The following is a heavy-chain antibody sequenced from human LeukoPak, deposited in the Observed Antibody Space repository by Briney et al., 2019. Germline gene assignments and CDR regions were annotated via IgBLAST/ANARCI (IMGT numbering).Heavy chain of an antibody. CDR1: GFTVSSNY. CDR2: IYSGGST. J-gene: IGHJ4*02. V-gene: IGHV3-53*05. CDR3: AKDPGGGQWLVRAVDY. D-gene: IGHD6-19*01. Sequence: GGSLSLSCAASGFTVSSNYMSWVRQAPGKGLEWVSVIYSGGSTYYADSVKGRFTISRDNSKNTLYLQMNSLRAEDTAVYYCAKDPGGGQWLVRAVDYWGQGTLVTVSS.